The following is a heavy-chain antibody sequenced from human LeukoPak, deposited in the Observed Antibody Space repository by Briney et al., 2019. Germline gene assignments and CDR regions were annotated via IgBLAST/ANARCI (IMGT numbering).Heavy chain of an antibody. D-gene: IGHD2-15*01. J-gene: IGHJ4*02. Sequence: PGGSLRLSCAASGFTFSSYAMSWVRQAPGKGLEWVSSVSGSGGSTYYADSVKGRFTISRDNSKSTLFLQMNSLRAEDTAVYYCAKDQEGVVVVAAFDYWGQGTLVTVSS. CDR1: GFTFSSYA. CDR2: VSGSGGST. V-gene: IGHV3-23*01. CDR3: AKDQEGVVVVAAFDY.